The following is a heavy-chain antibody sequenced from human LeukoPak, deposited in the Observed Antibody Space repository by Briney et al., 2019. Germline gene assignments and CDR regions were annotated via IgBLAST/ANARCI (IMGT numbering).Heavy chain of an antibody. J-gene: IGHJ4*02. CDR3: ARGEPEDY. V-gene: IGHV3-30*01. CDR1: GFTFSSYA. CDR2: ISYDGSNK. Sequence: QPGGSLRLSCAASGFTFSSYAMHWVRQAPGKGLEWVAVISYDGSNKYYADSVKGRFTISRDNSKNTLYLQMNSLRAEDTAVYYCARGEPEDYWGQGTLVTVAT. D-gene: IGHD3-16*01.